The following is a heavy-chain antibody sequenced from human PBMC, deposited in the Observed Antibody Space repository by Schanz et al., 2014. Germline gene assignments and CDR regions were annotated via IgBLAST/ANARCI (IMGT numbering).Heavy chain of an antibody. CDR1: GFTFSRNA. CDR2: ISASGSAT. Sequence: EVQLVESGGGLVQPGGSLRLSCAASGFTFSRNAMNWVRQAPGKGLEWVSTISASGSATYYADSVKGRLTISRDNSKNTVYLQMNSLRDEDTAVYYCARGGATRFDYWGQGTLVTVSS. V-gene: IGHV3-23*04. D-gene: IGHD1-26*01. J-gene: IGHJ4*02. CDR3: ARGGATRFDY.